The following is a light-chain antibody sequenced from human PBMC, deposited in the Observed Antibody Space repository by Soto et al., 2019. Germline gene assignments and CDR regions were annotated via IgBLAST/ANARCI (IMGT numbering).Light chain of an antibody. Sequence: LALAQSPVTLSLSPWERATFSCRASQSVSSYLAWYQQKPGQAPRLLIYDASNRATGIPARFSGSGSGTDFTLTISSLEPEDFAVYYCQQRAKWPSTFGPGTKVDIK. J-gene: IGKJ2*02. CDR2: DAS. CDR3: QQRAKWPST. V-gene: IGKV3-11*01. CDR1: QSVSSY.